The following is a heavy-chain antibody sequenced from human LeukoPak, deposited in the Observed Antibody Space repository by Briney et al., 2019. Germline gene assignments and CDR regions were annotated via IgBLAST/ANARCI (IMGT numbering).Heavy chain of an antibody. CDR1: GFTFSSYA. Sequence: GGSLRLSCAASGFTFSSYAMHWVRQAPGKGLEGVAVISYDGSNKYYADSVKGRFTISRDNSKNTLYLQMNSLRAEDTAVYYCAREDTYYDILTGYYSPNDAFDIWGQGTMVTVSS. CDR3: AREDTYYDILTGYYSPNDAFDI. V-gene: IGHV3-30*04. D-gene: IGHD3-9*01. CDR2: ISYDGSNK. J-gene: IGHJ3*02.